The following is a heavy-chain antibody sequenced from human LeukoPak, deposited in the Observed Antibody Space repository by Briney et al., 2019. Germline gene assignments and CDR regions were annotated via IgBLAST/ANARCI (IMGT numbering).Heavy chain of an antibody. CDR2: IYPGDSDT. J-gene: IGHJ4*02. Sequence: GESLKISCKGSGYSFTSYWIGWVRQMPGKGLEWMGIIYPGDSDTRYSPSFQGQVTISADKSISTAYLQWSSLKVSDTAMYYCARPYCSGGSCCSGYFDYWGQGTLVTVSS. CDR1: GYSFTSYW. D-gene: IGHD2-15*01. V-gene: IGHV5-51*01. CDR3: ARPYCSGGSCCSGYFDY.